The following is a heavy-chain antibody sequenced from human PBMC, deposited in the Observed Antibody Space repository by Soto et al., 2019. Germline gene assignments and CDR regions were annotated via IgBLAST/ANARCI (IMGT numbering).Heavy chain of an antibody. V-gene: IGHV3-30-3*01. J-gene: IGHJ1*01. D-gene: IGHD6-19*01. CDR2: ISYDGSNK. CDR3: ARDSGYSSGWYDTEYFQH. CDR1: GFTFSSYA. Sequence: GGSLRLSCAASGFTFSSYAMHWVRQAPGRGLEWVAVISYDGSNKYYADSVKGRFTISRDNSKNTLYLQMNSLRAEDTAVYYCARDSGYSSGWYDTEYFQHWGQGTLVTVSS.